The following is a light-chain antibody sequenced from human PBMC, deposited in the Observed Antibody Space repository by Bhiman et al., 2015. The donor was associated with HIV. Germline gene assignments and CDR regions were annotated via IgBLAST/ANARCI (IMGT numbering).Light chain of an antibody. J-gene: IGLJ3*02. V-gene: IGLV1-40*01. Sequence: QSVLTQPPSVSGAPGQRVTISCTGSSSNIGAGYDVHWYQQFPGTSPKLLIYGNSNRPSGVPDRFSGSKSGTSASLAITGLQAEDEADYYCQAYDSSLGGHWVFGGGTKLTVL. CDR1: SSNIGAGYD. CDR2: GNS. CDR3: QAYDSSLGGHWV.